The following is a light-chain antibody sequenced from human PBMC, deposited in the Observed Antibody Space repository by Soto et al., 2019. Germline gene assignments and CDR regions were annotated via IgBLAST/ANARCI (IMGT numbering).Light chain of an antibody. Sequence: EVVMTQPPATLSVSPGGRATLSCRASQSVSSYLAWYQQKPGQAPRLLIYGASTRATGIPARFSGSGSGTEFTLTISSLQSEDFAVYFCQQYNNWPRTFGQGTKVDIK. CDR2: GAS. J-gene: IGKJ1*01. CDR1: QSVSSY. CDR3: QQYNNWPRT. V-gene: IGKV3-15*01.